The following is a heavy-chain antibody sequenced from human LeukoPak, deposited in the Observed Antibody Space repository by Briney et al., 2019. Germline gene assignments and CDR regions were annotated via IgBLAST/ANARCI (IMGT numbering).Heavy chain of an antibody. V-gene: IGHV3-21*01. CDR2: ITSSSNYM. Sequence: PGGSLRLSCAGSGFTFSSYSMTWVRQAPGKGLEWVSSITSSSNYMYYADSLKGRFTISRDNAKSSLYLQMNSLRAEDTAVYYCAKSQSGDFPNWDHWGQGTLVTVSS. D-gene: IGHD2-21*02. J-gene: IGHJ4*02. CDR3: AKSQSGDFPNWDH. CDR1: GFTFSSYS.